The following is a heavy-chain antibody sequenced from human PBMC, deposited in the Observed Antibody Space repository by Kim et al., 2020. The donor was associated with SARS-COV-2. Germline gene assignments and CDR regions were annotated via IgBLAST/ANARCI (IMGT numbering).Heavy chain of an antibody. D-gene: IGHD6-13*01. Sequence: SETLSLTCTVSSVPISSYYCSWIRQLPGKGLEWIGYIYHSGSTNYNPSLKSRVTISWDTSKNQFSLELTSMTDADTAVYYCARYEGRGSWPQFDYWGQGTLVTVSS. CDR3: ARYEGRGSWPQFDY. CDR2: IYHSGST. J-gene: IGHJ4*02. CDR1: SVPISSYY. V-gene: IGHV4-59*01.